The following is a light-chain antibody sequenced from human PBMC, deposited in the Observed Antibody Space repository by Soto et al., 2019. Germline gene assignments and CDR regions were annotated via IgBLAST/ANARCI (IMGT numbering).Light chain of an antibody. V-gene: IGKV1-5*01. CDR3: QQYENYWT. CDR2: DAS. J-gene: IGKJ1*01. CDR1: QPISIC. Sequence: IHMTHSPPTLSASVLYRATITFRASQPISICLAWYHQKPGKAPKLLIYDASNLASGVPSRFSGSGSGTEFTLTISSLQPEDFGIYYCQQYENYWTFGQGTKVDIK.